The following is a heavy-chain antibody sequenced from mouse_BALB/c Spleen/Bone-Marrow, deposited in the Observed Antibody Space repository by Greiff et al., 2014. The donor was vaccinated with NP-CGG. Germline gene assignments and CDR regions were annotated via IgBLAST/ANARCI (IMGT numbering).Heavy chain of an antibody. CDR1: GYTFSSYW. Sequence: VQLQQSGAELMKPGASVKISCKATGYTFSSYWIEWVKQRPGHGLEWIGEILPGSGSTNYNEKFKGKATFTVDTSSNTAYMQLSSLTSEDSAVYYCARDWDPFAYWGQGTLVTVSA. D-gene: IGHD4-1*01. CDR3: ARDWDPFAY. CDR2: ILPGSGST. V-gene: IGHV1-9*01. J-gene: IGHJ3*01.